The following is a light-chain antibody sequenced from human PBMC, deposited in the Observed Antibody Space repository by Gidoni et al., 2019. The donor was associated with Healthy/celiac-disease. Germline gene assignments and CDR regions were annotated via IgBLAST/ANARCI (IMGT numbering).Light chain of an antibody. CDR1: QSVSSN. CDR3: QRYNNWPPLP. Sequence: EIVMTQSPATLSVSPGERATLSCRASQSVSSNLAWYQQKPGQAPRHLIYGASTRATGIPARFSGSGSGTEFTLTISSLQSEDFAVYYCQRYNNWPPLPFGGGTKVEIK. J-gene: IGKJ4*01. V-gene: IGKV3-15*01. CDR2: GAS.